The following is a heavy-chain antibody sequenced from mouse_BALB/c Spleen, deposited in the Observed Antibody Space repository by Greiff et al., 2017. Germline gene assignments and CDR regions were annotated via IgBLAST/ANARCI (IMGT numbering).Heavy chain of an antibody. CDR2: ISYSGST. J-gene: IGHJ3*01. CDR3: ARDGYYDFAY. Sequence: EVKLQESGPGLVKPSQSLSLTCTVTGYSITSDYAWNWIRQFPGNKLEWMGYISYSGSTSYNPSLKSRISITRDTSKNQFFLQLNSVTTEDTATYYCARDGYYDFAYWGQGTLVTVSA. CDR1: GYSITSDYA. V-gene: IGHV3-2*02. D-gene: IGHD2-3*01.